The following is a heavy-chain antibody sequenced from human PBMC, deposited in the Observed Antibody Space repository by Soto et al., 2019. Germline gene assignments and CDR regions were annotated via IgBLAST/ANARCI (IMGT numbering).Heavy chain of an antibody. CDR3: AKRAFYGSGLPNYYGMDV. V-gene: IGHV3-23*01. CDR1: GFTFSNYA. Sequence: EVHLLESGGGLVQPGGSLRLSCAASGFTFSNYAMTWVRQAPGKGLEWVSVISGTGGGTNNAHSAKGRFTTSRDNSKNTLYLKMNSLRAEDTAVYYCAKRAFYGSGLPNYYGMDVWGQGTAVTVSS. J-gene: IGHJ6*02. CDR2: ISGTGGGT. D-gene: IGHD3-10*01.